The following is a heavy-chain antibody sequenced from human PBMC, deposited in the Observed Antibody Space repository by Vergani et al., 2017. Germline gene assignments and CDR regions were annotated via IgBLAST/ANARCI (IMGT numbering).Heavy chain of an antibody. J-gene: IGHJ2*01. Sequence: QVQLQQWGAGLLKPSETLSLTCAVYGGSFSGYYWSWIRQPPGTGLEWIGEINHSGSTNYNPSLKSRVTISVDTSKNQFSLRLSSVTAADTAVYYCARGGGAVAGTSGYFDLWGRGTLVTVSS. CDR3: ARGGGAVAGTSGYFDL. CDR2: INHSGST. CDR1: GGSFSGYY. V-gene: IGHV4-34*01. D-gene: IGHD6-19*01.